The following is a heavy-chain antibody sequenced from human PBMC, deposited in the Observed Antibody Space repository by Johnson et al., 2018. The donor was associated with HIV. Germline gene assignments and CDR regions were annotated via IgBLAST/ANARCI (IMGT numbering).Heavy chain of an antibody. V-gene: IGHV3-30*02. CDR3: AKDFRRFVPTPDAFDI. CDR1: GFTFSSYG. J-gene: IGHJ3*02. Sequence: QVLLVESGGGLVKPGGSLRLSCAASGFTFSSYGMHWVRQAPGKGLEWVAVIWYDGSNKYYADSVKGRFTISRDNSKNTLYLQMSSLRAEDTAVYYCAKDFRRFVPTPDAFDIWGQGTMVTVSS. D-gene: IGHD3-16*01. CDR2: IWYDGSNK.